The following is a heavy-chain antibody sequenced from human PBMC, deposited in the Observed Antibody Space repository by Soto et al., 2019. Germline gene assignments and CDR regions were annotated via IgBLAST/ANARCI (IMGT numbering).Heavy chain of an antibody. Sequence: ASVKVSCQASGYTFTGYYMHWVRQAPGQGLEWMGWINPNSGGTNYAQKFQGWVTMTRDTSISTAYMELSRLRSDDTAVYYCARERGSGSSYFDYWGQGTLVTVSS. CDR3: ARERGSGSSYFDY. CDR2: INPNSGGT. J-gene: IGHJ4*02. V-gene: IGHV1-2*04. D-gene: IGHD3-10*01. CDR1: GYTFTGYY.